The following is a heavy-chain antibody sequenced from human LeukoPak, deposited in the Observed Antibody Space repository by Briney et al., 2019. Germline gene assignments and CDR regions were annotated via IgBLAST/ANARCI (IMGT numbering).Heavy chain of an antibody. V-gene: IGHV1-46*01. CDR2: INPSGGST. CDR3: ARDDYGGPYYFDH. D-gene: IGHD4-23*01. Sequence: GASVKVSCKASGYTFTSYYMHWVRQAPGQGLEWMGIINPSGGSTSYAQKFQGRVTMTRDMSTSTVYMELSSLRSEDTAVYYCARDDYGGPYYFDHWGQGTLVTVSS. CDR1: GYTFTSYY. J-gene: IGHJ4*02.